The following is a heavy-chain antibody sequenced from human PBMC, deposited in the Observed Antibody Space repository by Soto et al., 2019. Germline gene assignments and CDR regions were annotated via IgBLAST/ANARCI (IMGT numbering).Heavy chain of an antibody. CDR3: ARDRILNYDILTGYYPGPFDS. CDR2: MNPIRGNA. D-gene: IGHD3-9*01. Sequence: SVKVSCKASGYTFTGYDIHWVRQAPGQGLEWMGRMNPIRGNANYAQKFQGRVTITADNSTSTAYMELSSLRSEDTAVYYCARDRILNYDILTGYYPGPFDSWGQGTPVTAPQ. V-gene: IGHV1-69*04. J-gene: IGHJ4*02. CDR1: GYTFTGYD.